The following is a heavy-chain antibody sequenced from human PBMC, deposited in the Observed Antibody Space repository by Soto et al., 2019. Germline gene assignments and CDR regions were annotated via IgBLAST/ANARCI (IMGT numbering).Heavy chain of an antibody. J-gene: IGHJ6*02. Sequence: RGESLKISCKGSGYSFTSYWIGWVRQMPGKGLEWMGIIYPGDSDTRYSPSFQGQVTISADKSIGTAYLQWSSLKASDTAMYYCARQINSDILTSEYYYGMDVWGQGTTVTVSS. D-gene: IGHD3-9*01. CDR2: IYPGDSDT. V-gene: IGHV5-51*01. CDR3: ARQINSDILTSEYYYGMDV. CDR1: GYSFTSYW.